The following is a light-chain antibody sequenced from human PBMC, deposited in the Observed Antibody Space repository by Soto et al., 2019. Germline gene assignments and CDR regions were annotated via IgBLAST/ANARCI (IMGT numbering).Light chain of an antibody. Sequence: QSALTQPPSASGSPGQSVTISCTGTSSDVGTSTYVSWFQQLPGKAPKLIIYEVSKRPSGVPDRFSGSKSANTASLTVSGLQAEDEADYYCSSHAGTISNVLFGGGTKLTVL. J-gene: IGLJ3*02. CDR1: SSDVGTSTY. CDR3: SSHAGTISNVL. CDR2: EVS. V-gene: IGLV2-8*01.